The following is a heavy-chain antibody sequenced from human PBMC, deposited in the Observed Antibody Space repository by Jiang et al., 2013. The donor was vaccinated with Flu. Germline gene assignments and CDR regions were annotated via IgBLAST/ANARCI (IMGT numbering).Heavy chain of an antibody. CDR1: GGSISSGSYY. J-gene: IGHJ4*02. Sequence: LLKPSETLSLTCTVSGGSISSGSYYWGWIRQPPGKGLEWIGTIYYSGITYYYPSLKSRVTISLDTSKNQFSLKLSSVTAADAAVYYCARQGKWVVPPDYWGQGTLGHRLL. V-gene: IGHV4-39*07. CDR3: ARQGKWVVPPDY. D-gene: IGHD2-2*01. CDR2: IYYSGIT.